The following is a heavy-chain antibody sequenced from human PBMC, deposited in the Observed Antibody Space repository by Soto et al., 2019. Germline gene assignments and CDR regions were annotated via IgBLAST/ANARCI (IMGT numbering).Heavy chain of an antibody. CDR2: IYYSGST. CDR3: ASHSSSWYSGKGPHYYGMDV. CDR1: GGSISSYY. J-gene: IGHJ6*02. D-gene: IGHD6-13*01. Sequence: SETLSLTCTVSGGSISSYYWSWIRQPPGKGLEWIGYIYYSGSTNYNPSLKSRVTISVDTSKNQFSLKLSSVTAADTAVYYCASHSSSWYSGKGPHYYGMDVWGQGTTVTV. V-gene: IGHV4-59*01.